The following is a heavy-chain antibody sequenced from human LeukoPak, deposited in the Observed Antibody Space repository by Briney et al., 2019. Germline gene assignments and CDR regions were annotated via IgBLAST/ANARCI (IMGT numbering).Heavy chain of an antibody. CDR2: IYYSGTT. J-gene: IGHJ6*02. CDR3: ARDRIVGSSYYDGMDV. V-gene: IGHV4-59*01. D-gene: IGHD1-26*01. Sequence: SETLSLTCAVYGGSFSGYYWSWIRQPPGKGLEWIGYIYYSGTTNYNPSLKSRVTISVDTSKNQFSLRLSSVTAADTAVYYCARDRIVGSSYYDGMDVWGQGTTVTVSS. CDR1: GGSFSGYY.